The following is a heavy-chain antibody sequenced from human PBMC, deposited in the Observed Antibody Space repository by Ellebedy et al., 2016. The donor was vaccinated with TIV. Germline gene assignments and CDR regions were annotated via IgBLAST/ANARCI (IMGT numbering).Heavy chain of an antibody. CDR1: GFIFSDYY. CDR2: ISSGGSTI. CDR3: ARDTRFIDQQHNWFDP. V-gene: IGHV3-11*01. D-gene: IGHD6-13*01. J-gene: IGHJ5*02. Sequence: GGSLRFSCAASGFIFSDYYMSWIRQAPGKGLEWVSYISSGGSTISYADSVKGRFTISRDNAKNSLYLQMNTLRAEDTAVYYCARDTRFIDQQHNWFDPWGQGTLVIVSS.